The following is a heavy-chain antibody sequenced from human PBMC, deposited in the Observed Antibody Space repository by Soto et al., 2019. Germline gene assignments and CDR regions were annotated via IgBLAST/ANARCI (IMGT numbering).Heavy chain of an antibody. V-gene: IGHV1-18*01. D-gene: IGHD3-9*01. J-gene: IGHJ4*02. CDR1: GYTFTTLG. Sequence: ASVKVSCKASGYTFTTLGLVWVLQAPGEGPEWMGWVSADNGDTTYAQKFQGRVTMTGDTSTSTVYMELRSLRSDDTAVYYCARDLTPREVDNWGEGALVTISS. CDR3: ARDLTPREVDN. CDR2: VSADNGDT.